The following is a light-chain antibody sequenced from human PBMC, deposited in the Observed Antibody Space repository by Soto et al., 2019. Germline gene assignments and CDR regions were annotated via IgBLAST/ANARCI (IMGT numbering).Light chain of an antibody. CDR3: CSYAGSSTFPHAV. CDR2: EGS. V-gene: IGLV2-23*03. CDR1: SSDVGSYNL. J-gene: IGLJ2*01. Sequence: QSVLTQPASVSRSPGQSITISCTGTSSDVGSYNLVSWYQQHPGKAPKLMIYEGSKRPSGVSNRFSGSKSGNTAFLTISGLQAEDEADYYCCSYAGSSTFPHAVFGGGTKVTVL.